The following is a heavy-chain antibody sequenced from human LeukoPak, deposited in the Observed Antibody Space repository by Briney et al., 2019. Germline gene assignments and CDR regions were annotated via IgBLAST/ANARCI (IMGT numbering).Heavy chain of an antibody. V-gene: IGHV3-23*01. CDR1: GFTFSSYG. CDR2: ISGSGGST. J-gene: IGHJ4*02. CDR3: AKDPVDSSGYYALYYFDY. D-gene: IGHD3-22*01. Sequence: GGSLRLSCAASGFTFSSYGMSWVRQAPGKGLEWGSAISGSGGSTYYADSVKGRFTISRDNSKNTLYLQMNSLRAEDTAVYYCAKDPVDSSGYYALYYFDYWGQGTLVTVSS.